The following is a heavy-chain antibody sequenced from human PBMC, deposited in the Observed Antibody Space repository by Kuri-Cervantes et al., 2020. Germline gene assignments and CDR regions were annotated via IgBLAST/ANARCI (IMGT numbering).Heavy chain of an antibody. D-gene: IGHD5-18*01. CDR2: IKQDGSEK. CDR1: GFTFSSYW. CDR3: ARDRVGGYSYGPAPY. Sequence: GESLKISCAASGFTFSSYWMSWVRQAPGNGLEWVANIKQDGSEKYYVDSVKGRFTISRDNAKNSLYLQMNSLRVEDTAVYYCARDRVGGYSYGPAPYWGQGTLVTVSS. V-gene: IGHV3-7*04. J-gene: IGHJ4*02.